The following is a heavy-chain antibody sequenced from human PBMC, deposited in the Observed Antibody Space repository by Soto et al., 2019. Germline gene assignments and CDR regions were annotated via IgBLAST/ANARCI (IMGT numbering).Heavy chain of an antibody. CDR2: MNPNSGNT. V-gene: IGHV1-8*01. J-gene: IGHJ6*02. Sequence: ASVKVSCKASGYTFTSYDINWVRQATGQGLEWMGWMNPNSGNTGYAQKFQGRVTMTRNTSISTAYMELSSLRSEDTAVYYCARTPSTRGLRYYYYGMDVWGQGTTVTVSS. CDR1: GYTFTSYD. CDR3: ARTPSTRGLRYYYYGMDV.